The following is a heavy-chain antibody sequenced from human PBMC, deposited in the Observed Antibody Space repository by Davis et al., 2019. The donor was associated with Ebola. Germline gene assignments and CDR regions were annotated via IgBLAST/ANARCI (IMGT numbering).Heavy chain of an antibody. D-gene: IGHD4-23*01. CDR3: ARANPATVDDAFDI. V-gene: IGHV4-34*01. CDR2: INHSGST. J-gene: IGHJ3*02. CDR1: GGSFSGYY. Sequence: SETLSLTCAVYGGSFSGYYWSWIRQPPGKGLEWIGEINHSGSTNYNPSLKSRVTISVDTSKNQFSLKLSSVTAADTAVYYCARANPATVDDAFDIWDQGTMVTVSS.